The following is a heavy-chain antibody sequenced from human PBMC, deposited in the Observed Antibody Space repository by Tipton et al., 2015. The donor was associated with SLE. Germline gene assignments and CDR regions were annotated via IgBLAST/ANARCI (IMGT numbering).Heavy chain of an antibody. D-gene: IGHD3-22*01. V-gene: IGHV4-31*03. Sequence: LRLSCTVSGGSINTSGYYWNWIRHPPGRGLEWIGYIYNNGYIYYNPSLQSRVTISLDASKNQFSLKMTPVTAADTAVYFCARLYAYDSTASYYFDYWGQGSRVIVSS. CDR3: ARLYAYDSTASYYFDY. CDR2: IYNNGYI. J-gene: IGHJ4*02. CDR1: GGSINTSGYY.